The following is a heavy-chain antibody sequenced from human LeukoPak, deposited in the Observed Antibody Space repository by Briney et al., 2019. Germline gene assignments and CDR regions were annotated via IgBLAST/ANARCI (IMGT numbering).Heavy chain of an antibody. J-gene: IGHJ4*02. CDR1: GYIFTSYW. Sequence: GESLKISCQGSGYIFTSYWITWVRPMPGKGLEWMGIIYPGDSDTKYSPSFQGQVTISADKSISTAYLQWSSLKASDTAMYYCARRSYSGKDFDYWGQGTLVTVSS. CDR2: IYPGDSDT. V-gene: IGHV5-51*01. D-gene: IGHD4-23*01. CDR3: ARRSYSGKDFDY.